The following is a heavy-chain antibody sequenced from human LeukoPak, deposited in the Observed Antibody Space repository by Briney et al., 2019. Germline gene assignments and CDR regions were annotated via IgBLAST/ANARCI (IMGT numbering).Heavy chain of an antibody. CDR2: IYYSGST. CDR3: ARGIRRVVFDY. J-gene: IGHJ4*02. CDR1: GGSISSSSYY. Sequence: PSETLSLTCTVSGGSISSSSYYWGWIRQPPGKGLEWIGSIYYSGSTYYNPSLKSRVTISVDTSKNQFSLKLSSVTAADTAVYYCARGIRRVVFDYCGQGTLVTVSS. D-gene: IGHD2-15*01. V-gene: IGHV4-39*07.